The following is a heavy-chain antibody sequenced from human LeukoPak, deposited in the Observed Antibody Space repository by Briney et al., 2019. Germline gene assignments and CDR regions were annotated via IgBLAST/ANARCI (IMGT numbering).Heavy chain of an antibody. Sequence: GGSLRLSCAAPGFTFSSYAMSWVRQAPGKGLEWVSAISGSGGSTYYADSVKGRFTISRDNSKNTLYLQMNSLRAEDTAVHYCAKGTAAPGTVFDYWGQGILVTVSS. V-gene: IGHV3-23*01. CDR2: ISGSGGST. J-gene: IGHJ4*02. CDR3: AKGTAAPGTVFDY. CDR1: GFTFSSYA. D-gene: IGHD6-13*01.